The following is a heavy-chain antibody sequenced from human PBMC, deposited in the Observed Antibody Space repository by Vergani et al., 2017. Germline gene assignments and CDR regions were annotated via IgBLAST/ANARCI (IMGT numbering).Heavy chain of an antibody. D-gene: IGHD3-22*01. J-gene: IGHJ4*02. Sequence: EVQLVESGGGLVQPGGSLRLSCAASGFTVSSNYMSWVRQAPGKGLEWVSVIYSGGRTYYADSVKGRFTITRNNSKNTLYIQMNSLRAEDAAVYYWESGGYYSGSYFDYWGQGTLVTVSS. V-gene: IGHV3-66*02. CDR2: IYSGGRT. CDR1: GFTVSSNY. CDR3: ESGGYYSGSYFDY.